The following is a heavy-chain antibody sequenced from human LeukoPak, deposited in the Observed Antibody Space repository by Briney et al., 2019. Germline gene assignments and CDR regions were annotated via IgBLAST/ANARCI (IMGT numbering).Heavy chain of an antibody. D-gene: IGHD6-13*01. Sequence: GGSLRLSCAASGFTFSTYGMHWVRQAPGKELEWVAFIWNDGSNKYYEESVKGRFTISGDNSKNTLYLQMNSLRAEDSAVYYCARDLMYTNTWRFDPWGQGTLVTVSS. J-gene: IGHJ5*02. CDR2: IWNDGSNK. V-gene: IGHV3-33*01. CDR1: GFTFSTYG. CDR3: ARDLMYTNTWRFDP.